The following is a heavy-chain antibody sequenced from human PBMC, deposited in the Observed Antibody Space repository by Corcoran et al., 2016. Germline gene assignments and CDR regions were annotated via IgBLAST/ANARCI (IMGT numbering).Heavy chain of an antibody. J-gene: IGHJ6*02. V-gene: IGHV3-53*01. CDR1: GFIVRGTY. Sequence: DAQLVESGGGLIQPGGSLRLSCEASGFIVRGTYVSWVRQAPGKGLEWVSIIWSDDSASYADSVKGRFTMSRDNSKNMLYLQMNNVGAEDTAVYYCARGRIRAIANYYYGMNVWGQGTAVTVSS. CDR2: IWSDDSA. D-gene: IGHD4-17*01. CDR3: ARGRIRAIANYYYGMNV.